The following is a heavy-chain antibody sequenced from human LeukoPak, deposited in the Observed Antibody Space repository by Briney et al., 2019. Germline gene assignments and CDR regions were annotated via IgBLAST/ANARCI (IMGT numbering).Heavy chain of an antibody. CDR2: ISGSGGST. CDR3: AKDNSWYGDYLLDY. Sequence: GGSLRLSCAASGFTFSSYAMSWVRQAPGKGLEWVSAISGSGGSTYYADSVKGRFTISRDNSKNTLYLQMNGLRAEDTAVYYCAKDNSWYGDYLLDYWGQGTLVTVSS. J-gene: IGHJ4*02. D-gene: IGHD4-17*01. V-gene: IGHV3-23*01. CDR1: GFTFSSYA.